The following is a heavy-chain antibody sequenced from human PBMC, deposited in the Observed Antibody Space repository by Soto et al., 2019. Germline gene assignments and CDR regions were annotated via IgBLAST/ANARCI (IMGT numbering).Heavy chain of an antibody. CDR2: IYYSGST. Sequence: SETLSLTCTVSGGSISSYYWSWIRQPPGKGLEWIGYIYYSGSTNYNPSLKSRVTISVDTSKNQFSLKLSSVTAADTAVYYCAREGDSSGWYRSYYGMDVWGQGTTVTVSS. V-gene: IGHV4-59*01. CDR3: AREGDSSGWYRSYYGMDV. J-gene: IGHJ6*02. D-gene: IGHD6-19*01. CDR1: GGSISSYY.